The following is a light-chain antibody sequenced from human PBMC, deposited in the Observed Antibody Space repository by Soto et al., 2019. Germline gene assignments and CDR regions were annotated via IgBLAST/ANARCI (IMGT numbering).Light chain of an antibody. CDR1: SSNIGNSN. CDR3: AAWDESRFGSWV. Sequence: QSVLTQPPSASGTPGQRVTISCSGSSSNIGNSNVNWYQHLPGTAPNLVVYDNDQRPSGVPDRFSGSTSGTSASLAITGRSSEAAADYCCAAWDESRFGSWVFGGGT. J-gene: IGLJ3*02. CDR2: DND. V-gene: IGLV1-44*01.